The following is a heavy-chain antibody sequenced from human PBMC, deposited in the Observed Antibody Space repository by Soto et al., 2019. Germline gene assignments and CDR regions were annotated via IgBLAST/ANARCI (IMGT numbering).Heavy chain of an antibody. CDR3: AREVQVHTPAFVY. Sequence: QVQLVQSGAEMQKPGSSVKVSCQSSGGTFNTYAMNWVRQAPGQGPEWMGDISPMFGAANYAPKFQGRVTIPADESTGTSYMKLSSLTSEDTALYFCAREVQVHTPAFVYWGQGTLVTVSS. CDR1: GGTFNTYA. D-gene: IGHD3-10*01. J-gene: IGHJ4*02. V-gene: IGHV1-69*19. CDR2: ISPMFGAA.